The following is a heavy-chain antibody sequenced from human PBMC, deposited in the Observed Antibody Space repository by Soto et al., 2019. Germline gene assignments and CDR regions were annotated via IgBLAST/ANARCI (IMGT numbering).Heavy chain of an antibody. D-gene: IGHD6-19*01. V-gene: IGHV3-21*01. CDR2: ISSSSSYI. CDR3: ARKGAGTGTFDI. J-gene: IGHJ3*02. CDR1: GFTFSSYS. Sequence: GGSLRLSCAASGFTFSSYSMNWVRQAPGKGLEWVSSISSSSSYIYYADSVKGRFTISRDNAKNSLYLQMNSLRAEDTAVYYCARKGAGTGTFDIWGQGTMVTVSS.